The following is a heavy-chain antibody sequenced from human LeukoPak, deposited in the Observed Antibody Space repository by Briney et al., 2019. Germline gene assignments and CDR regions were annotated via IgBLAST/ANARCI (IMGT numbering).Heavy chain of an antibody. CDR1: GFSLSNGRMG. CDR3: ARIGKDNWNDDAFDI. D-gene: IGHD1-1*01. V-gene: IGHV2-26*01. CDR2: IYSNDEK. Sequence: ESGPVLVKPTETLTLTCTVSGFSLSNGRMGVSWIRQPPGKALEWLAHIYSNDEKSYSTSLRSRLTISKDTSKGQVVLTMTNMDPVDTATYYCARIGKDNWNDDAFDIWGQGTMVTVSS. J-gene: IGHJ3*02.